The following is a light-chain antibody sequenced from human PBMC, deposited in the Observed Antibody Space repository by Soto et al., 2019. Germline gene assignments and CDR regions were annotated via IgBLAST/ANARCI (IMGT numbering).Light chain of an antibody. CDR3: QKYTNAPRT. V-gene: IGKV1-27*01. Sequence: DIQMTQSPSSLSASVGDTVTITCRASQGISNYLAWYQQKPGQVPNLLIYAASTLQSGVPSRFSGSGSGTEFTLTITSLRPEDVATYYCQKYTNAPRTFGQGTKVEI. J-gene: IGKJ1*01. CDR2: AAS. CDR1: QGISNY.